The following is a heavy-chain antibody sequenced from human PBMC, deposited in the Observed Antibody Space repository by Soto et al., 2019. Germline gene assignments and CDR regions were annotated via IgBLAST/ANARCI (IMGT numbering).Heavy chain of an antibody. V-gene: IGHV1-69*13. J-gene: IGHJ6*02. CDR3: ARSSPEITGTTAGYYGMGV. CDR2: IIPIFCTA. CDR1: GGTFSSYA. Sequence: SVKVSGKASGGTFSSYAISWVRQAPGQGLEWMGGIIPIFCTANYAQKFQGRVTITADESTSTAYMEPSSLRSEDTAVYYCARSSPEITGTTAGYYGMGVWGQGTTVTVSS. D-gene: IGHD1-7*01.